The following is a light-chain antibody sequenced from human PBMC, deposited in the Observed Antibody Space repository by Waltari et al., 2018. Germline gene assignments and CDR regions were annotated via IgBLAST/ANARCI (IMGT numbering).Light chain of an antibody. Sequence: SYELTQPPSVPVSPGQTASITCSGDKLGAKYACWYQQKPGQSPVLVIYQDSKRPSGIPERFSGSNAGNTATLTISGTQAMDEADYYCQAWDSSAGVFGGGTKLTVL. J-gene: IGLJ3*02. CDR3: QAWDSSAGV. CDR2: QDS. CDR1: KLGAKY. V-gene: IGLV3-1*01.